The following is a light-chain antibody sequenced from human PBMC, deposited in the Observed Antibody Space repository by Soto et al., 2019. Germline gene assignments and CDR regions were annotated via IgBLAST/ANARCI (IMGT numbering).Light chain of an antibody. CDR2: GAS. V-gene: IGKV3-20*01. J-gene: IGKJ5*01. CDR3: QQYGSSPIT. CDR1: QSVSSSY. Sequence: EIVLTQSPGTLSLSPGERATLSCRASQSVSSSYLAWYQQKPGQAPRLLIYGASSRATGIPDRFSGSGSGTDFTLTISRREPEDFAGYYCQQYGSSPITFGQGTRREIK.